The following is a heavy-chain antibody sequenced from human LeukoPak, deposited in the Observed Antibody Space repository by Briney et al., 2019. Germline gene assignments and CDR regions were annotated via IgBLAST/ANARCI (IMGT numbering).Heavy chain of an antibody. CDR2: IYTGGNT. J-gene: IGHJ4*02. CDR3: ARGDDSGYYDYFDY. Sequence: GGSLRLSCAASGFTVDSNYLSWVRQAPGEGLEWVSTIYTGGNTYYAASVKGRFTISRDFSKNTVFLHMNSLRAEDTAMYYCARGDDSGYYDYFDYWGQGALVTASS. CDR1: GFTVDSNY. D-gene: IGHD3-22*01. V-gene: IGHV3-53*01.